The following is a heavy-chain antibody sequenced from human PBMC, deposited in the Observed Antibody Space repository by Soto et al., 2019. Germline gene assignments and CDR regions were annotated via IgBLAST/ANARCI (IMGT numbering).Heavy chain of an antibody. CDR1: GFTFSTYS. Sequence: GGSLRLSCAASGFTFSTYSMNWVRQAPGKGLEWVSYINSTGTIKYYAGSVKGRFTISKDNAKNSLYLQMNSLRAEDTAVYYCARMSSSISPGCWGQGTLVTVSS. D-gene: IGHD2-2*01. CDR2: INSTGTIK. J-gene: IGHJ4*02. V-gene: IGHV3-48*01. CDR3: ARMSSSISPGC.